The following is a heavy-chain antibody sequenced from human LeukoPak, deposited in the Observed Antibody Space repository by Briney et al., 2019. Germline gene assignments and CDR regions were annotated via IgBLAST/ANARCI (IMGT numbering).Heavy chain of an antibody. D-gene: IGHD3-22*01. CDR3: AKAPMYYYDSSEGYFDY. J-gene: IGHJ4*02. CDR1: GFTFSSYA. CDR2: ISYDGSNK. Sequence: GGSLRLSCAASGFTFSSYAMHWVRQAPGKGLEWVAVISYDGSNKYYADSVKGRFTISRDNSKNTLYLQMNSLRAEDTAVYYCAKAPMYYYDSSEGYFDYWGQGTLVTVSS. V-gene: IGHV3-30*04.